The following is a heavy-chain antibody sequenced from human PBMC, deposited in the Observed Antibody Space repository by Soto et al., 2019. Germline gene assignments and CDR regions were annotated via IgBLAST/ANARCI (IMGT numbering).Heavy chain of an antibody. CDR2: INHSGST. CDR3: ARMYSSSYYYYYGMDV. D-gene: IGHD6-19*01. J-gene: IGHJ6*02. CDR1: GGSFSGYY. V-gene: IGHV4-34*01. Sequence: SETLSLTCAVYGGSFSGYYWSWIRQPPGKGLEWIGEINHSGSTNYNPSLKSRVTISVDTSKNQFSLKLSSVTAADSAFYYCARMYSSSYYYYYGMDVWGQGTTVTVSS.